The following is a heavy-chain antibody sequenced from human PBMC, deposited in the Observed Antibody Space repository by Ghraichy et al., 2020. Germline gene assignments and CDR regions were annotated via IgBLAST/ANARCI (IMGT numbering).Heavy chain of an antibody. CDR2: IKQDGSEK. D-gene: IGHD2-2*01. CDR3: ARHTGSTADDAFDI. J-gene: IGHJ3*02. V-gene: IGHV3-7*03. Sequence: SCAASGFTFSSYWMSWVRQAPGKGLEWVANIKQDGSEKYYVDSLKGRFTISRDNAKNSLYLQMNSLRAEDTAVYYCARHTGSTADDAFDIWGQGTMVTVSS. CDR1: GFTFSSYW.